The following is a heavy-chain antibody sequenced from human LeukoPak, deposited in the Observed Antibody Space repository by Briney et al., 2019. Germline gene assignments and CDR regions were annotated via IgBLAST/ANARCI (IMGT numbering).Heavy chain of an antibody. CDR3: AKRIAAAGGNFDY. Sequence: TGGSLRLSCAASGFTFSSYAMSWVRQAPGKGLEWVSGISGSGGSTYYADSVKGRFTISRDNSKNTLYLQMNSLRAEDTAVYYCAKRIAAAGGNFDYWGQGTLVTVSS. J-gene: IGHJ4*02. V-gene: IGHV3-23*01. CDR1: GFTFSSYA. D-gene: IGHD6-13*01. CDR2: ISGSGGST.